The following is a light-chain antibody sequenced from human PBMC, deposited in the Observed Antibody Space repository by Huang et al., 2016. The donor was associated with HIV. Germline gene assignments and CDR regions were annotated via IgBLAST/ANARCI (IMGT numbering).Light chain of an antibody. Sequence: IVLTQSPVTLSLSPGDRATLSCRASQSIGTYLDCYQQKSGQAPRRRIDDVSNRAAGVPARFSASGCETDFTLTIASLDPDDFAIYHCQQRSKWPLTFGGGTKVEMK. CDR3: QQRSKWPLT. CDR2: DVS. J-gene: IGKJ4*01. V-gene: IGKV3-11*01. CDR1: QSIGTY.